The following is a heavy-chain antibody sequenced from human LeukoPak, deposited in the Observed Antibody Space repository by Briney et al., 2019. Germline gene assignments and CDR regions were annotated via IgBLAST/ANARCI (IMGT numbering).Heavy chain of an antibody. D-gene: IGHD2-2*02. CDR1: GFTFSSYA. CDR2: ISGSGGST. Sequence: GGSLRLSCAASGFTFSSYAMSWVRQAPGKGLEWVSAISGSGGSTYYADCVKGRFTISRDNSKNTLYLQMNSLRAEDTAVYYCAKDLAEDIVVVPAAIREGDAFDIWGQGTMVTVSS. CDR3: AKDLAEDIVVVPAAIREGDAFDI. J-gene: IGHJ3*02. V-gene: IGHV3-23*01.